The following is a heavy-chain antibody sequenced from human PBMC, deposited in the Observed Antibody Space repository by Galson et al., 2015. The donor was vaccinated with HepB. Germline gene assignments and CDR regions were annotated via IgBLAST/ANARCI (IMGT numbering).Heavy chain of an antibody. V-gene: IGHV1-2*06. Sequence: SVKVSCKASGYTLSGHYMHWVRQAPGKGLEWMGRINPNSGGTNYAQKFQGRVTMTRDTSISTAYMELSRLRSDDTAVYYCARLKDQLSRNWFDPWGQGTLVTVSS. D-gene: IGHD2-2*01. J-gene: IGHJ5*02. CDR1: GYTLSGHY. CDR2: INPNSGGT. CDR3: ARLKDQLSRNWFDP.